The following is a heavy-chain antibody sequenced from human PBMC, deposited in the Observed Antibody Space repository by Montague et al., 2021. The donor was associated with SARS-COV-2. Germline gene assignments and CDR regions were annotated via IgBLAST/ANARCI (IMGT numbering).Heavy chain of an antibody. Sequence: CAISGDSVSGSRDSGAGMKRTRLNASQGLGSYSYISMRNSNYEPSVSGSLTVNPDESKNEFSLELHYVTPYDTAVYYCVRCSCCFYFDFWGQGTLVTVSS. CDR3: VRCSCCFYFDF. CDR1: GDSVSGSRDS. J-gene: IGHJ4*02. D-gene: IGHD6-19*01. V-gene: IGHV6-1*01. CDR2: YSYISMRNS.